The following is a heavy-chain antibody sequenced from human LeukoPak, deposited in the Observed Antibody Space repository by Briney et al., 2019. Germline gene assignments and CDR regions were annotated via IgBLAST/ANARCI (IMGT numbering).Heavy chain of an antibody. V-gene: IGHV3-48*04. CDR3: ARDKPGYSSGWSERYYYYMDV. Sequence: GGSLRLSCAASGFTFSSYSMNWVRQAPGKGPEWVSYISSSSITIYYADSVKVRFTISRDNAKNSLYLQMNSMRAEDTAVYYCARDKPGYSSGWSERYYYYMDVWGKGTTVTVSS. CDR2: ISSSSITI. CDR1: GFTFSSYS. J-gene: IGHJ6*03. D-gene: IGHD6-19*01.